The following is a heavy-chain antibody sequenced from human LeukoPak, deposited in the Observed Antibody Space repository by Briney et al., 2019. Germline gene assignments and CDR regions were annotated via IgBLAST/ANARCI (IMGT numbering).Heavy chain of an antibody. J-gene: IGHJ4*02. CDR2: ISGSGGST. D-gene: IGHD5-24*01. CDR1: GFTFSSYA. CDR3: AKSKDGYNLVFDY. V-gene: IGHV3-23*01. Sequence: AGGSLRLSCAASGFTFSSYAMSWVRQAPGKGLGWVSAISGSGGSTYYADSVKGRFTISRDNSKNTLYLQMNSLRAEDTAVYYCAKSKDGYNLVFDYWGQGTLVTVSS.